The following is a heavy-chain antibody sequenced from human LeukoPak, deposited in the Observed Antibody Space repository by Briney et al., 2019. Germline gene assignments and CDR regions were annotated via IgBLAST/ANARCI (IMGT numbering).Heavy chain of an antibody. Sequence: SETLSLTCTVSGGSISSYYWSWIRQPPGKGLEWIGYIYYSGSTNYNPSLKSRVTISVDTSKNQFSLKLSSVTAADTAVYYCAGSSGWYYFDCWGQGTLVTVSS. CDR2: IYYSGST. CDR1: GGSISSYY. D-gene: IGHD6-19*01. CDR3: AGSSGWYYFDC. J-gene: IGHJ4*02. V-gene: IGHV4-59*01.